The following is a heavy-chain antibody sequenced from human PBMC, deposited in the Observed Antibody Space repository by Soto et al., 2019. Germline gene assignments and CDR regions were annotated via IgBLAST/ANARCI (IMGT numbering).Heavy chain of an antibody. V-gene: IGHV1-69*02. D-gene: IGHD3-10*01. CDR3: ASSYYYGSGSLYYFDY. CDR1: GGTFSSYT. Sequence: QVQLVQSGAEVKKPGSSVKVSCKASGGTFSSYTISWVRQAPGQGLEWMGRIIPILGIANYAQKFQGRVTITADKXTXXAYMELSSLRSEDTAVYYCASSYYYGSGSLYYFDYWGQGTLVTVSS. CDR2: IIPILGIA. J-gene: IGHJ4*02.